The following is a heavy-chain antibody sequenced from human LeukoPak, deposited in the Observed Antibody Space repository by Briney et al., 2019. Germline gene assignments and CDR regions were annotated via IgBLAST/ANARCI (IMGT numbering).Heavy chain of an antibody. Sequence: GASVKVSCKASGYTFTSYGISWVRQAPGQGLEWMGWISAYNGNTNYAQKLQGRVTMTTDTSTSTAYMELRSLRSDDTAVYYCARVRYCSSTSCFQQCYYYYGMDVWGQGTTVTVSS. V-gene: IGHV1-18*01. CDR3: ARVRYCSSTSCFQQCYYYYGMDV. CDR2: ISAYNGNT. D-gene: IGHD2-2*01. J-gene: IGHJ6*02. CDR1: GYTFTSYG.